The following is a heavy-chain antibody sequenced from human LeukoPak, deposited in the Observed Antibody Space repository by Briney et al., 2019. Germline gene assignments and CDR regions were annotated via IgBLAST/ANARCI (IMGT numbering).Heavy chain of an antibody. CDR2: ISSRSSYI. Sequence: GGSLRLSCAASGFTFSSYSMNWFGQAPGKGLEWVSSISSRSSYIYYADSVKGRFTISRDNARNSLYLQMNSLRAEDTAVYYCARDLRYSSGWYGVFDAFDIWGQGTMVTVSS. CDR3: ARDLRYSSGWYGVFDAFDI. V-gene: IGHV3-21*01. CDR1: GFTFSSYS. D-gene: IGHD6-19*01. J-gene: IGHJ3*02.